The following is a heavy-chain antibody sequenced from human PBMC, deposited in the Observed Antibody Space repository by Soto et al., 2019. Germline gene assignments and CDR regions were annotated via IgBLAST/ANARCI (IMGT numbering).Heavy chain of an antibody. Sequence: PSETLSLTCAVSGGSISSSNWWSWVRQPPGKGLEWIGEIYHSGSTNYNPSLKSRVTISVDKSKNQFSLKLSSVTAADTAVYYCARVGESKYRNLYYYYYYGMDVWGQGTTVTV. V-gene: IGHV4-4*02. CDR3: ARVGESKYRNLYYYYYYGMDV. J-gene: IGHJ6*02. CDR1: GGSISSSNW. CDR2: IYHSGST. D-gene: IGHD1-26*01.